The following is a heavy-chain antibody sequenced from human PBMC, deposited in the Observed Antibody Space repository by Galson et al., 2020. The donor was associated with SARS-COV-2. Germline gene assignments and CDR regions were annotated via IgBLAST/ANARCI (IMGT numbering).Heavy chain of an antibody. CDR2: MCQIGN. D-gene: IGHD6-19*01. CDR1: GVSISSSSC. J-gene: IGHJ4*02. Sequence: SQTLSLTCAVSGVSISSSSCWTWIRQFPGKGLEWIGEMCQIGNNNNPSLKSRVTISADTSKNQFSLRLTSVTAADTAVYYCARDTSGWRPFDYWGQGTLVTVSS. V-gene: IGHV4-4*02. CDR3: ARDTSGWRPFDY.